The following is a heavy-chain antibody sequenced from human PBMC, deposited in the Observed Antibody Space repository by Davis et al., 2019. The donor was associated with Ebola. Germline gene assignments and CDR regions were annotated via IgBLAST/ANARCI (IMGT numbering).Heavy chain of an antibody. Sequence: GESLKISCTASGFVFSSYVMSWVRRAPGKGLEWVSLISWDGRSTAYADSVRGRFSISRDNSKKFLYLQMNGLRAEDTALYYCTAYDSTFRNYWGQGTLVTVSS. D-gene: IGHD3-22*01. CDR1: GFVFSSYV. V-gene: IGHV3-43D*03. CDR2: ISWDGRST. CDR3: TAYDSTFRNY. J-gene: IGHJ4*02.